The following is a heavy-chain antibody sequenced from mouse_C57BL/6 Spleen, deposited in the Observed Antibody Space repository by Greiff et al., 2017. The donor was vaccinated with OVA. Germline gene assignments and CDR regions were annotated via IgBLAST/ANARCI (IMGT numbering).Heavy chain of an antibody. CDR1: GYTFTDYY. CDR3: ARLDSNYGWFAY. J-gene: IGHJ3*01. CDR2: INPNNGGT. V-gene: IGHV1-26*01. D-gene: IGHD2-5*01. Sequence: EVQLQQSGPELVKPGASVKISCKASGYTFTDYYMNWVKQSHGKSLEWIGDINPNNGGTSYNQKFKGKATLTVDKSSSTAYMELRSLTSEDSAVYYCARLDSNYGWFAYWGQGTLVTVSA.